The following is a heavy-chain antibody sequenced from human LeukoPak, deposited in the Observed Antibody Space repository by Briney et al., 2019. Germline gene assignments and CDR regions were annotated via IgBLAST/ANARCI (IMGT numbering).Heavy chain of an antibody. CDR2: TYYRSKWYN. J-gene: IGHJ3*02. D-gene: IGHD1-26*01. CDR1: GDSVSSNSDA. V-gene: IGHV6-1*01. CDR3: AITTSGSYSFVAFDI. Sequence: SQTLSLTCAISGDSVSSNSDAWNWIRQSPSRGLEWLGRTYYRSKWYNDYAVSGKSRININQDTSKNQFSLQLNSVTPEDTAVYYCAITTSGSYSFVAFDIWGQGTMVTVSS.